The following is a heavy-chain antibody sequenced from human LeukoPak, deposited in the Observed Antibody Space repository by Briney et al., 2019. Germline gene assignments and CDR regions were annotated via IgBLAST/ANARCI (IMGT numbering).Heavy chain of an antibody. CDR3: ARDSKRDDYVWGSYRQFDY. D-gene: IGHD3-16*02. V-gene: IGHV1-18*01. CDR2: ISAYNGNT. Sequence: ASVKVSCKASGYTFTSYGISWVRQAPGQGLEWMGWISAYNGNTNYAQKLQGRVTMTTDTSTSTACMELRSLRSDDTAVYYCARDSKRDDYVWGSYRQFDYWGQGTLVTVSS. J-gene: IGHJ4*02. CDR1: GYTFTSYG.